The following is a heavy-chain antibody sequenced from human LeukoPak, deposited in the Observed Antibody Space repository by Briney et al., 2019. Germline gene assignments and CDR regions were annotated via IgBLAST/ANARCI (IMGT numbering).Heavy chain of an antibody. D-gene: IGHD6-19*01. V-gene: IGHV5-51*01. CDR1: GCIFTSYW. CDR2: IYPGDSDT. CDR3: ARHAAVAGTPLDY. J-gene: IGHJ4*02. Sequence: GGSLKISCQGSGCIFTSYWIGWVRQVPGKGLEWMGIIYPGDSDTRYSPSFQGQVTISADKSIRTAYLQWSSLKAADTAMYYCARHAAVAGTPLDYWGQGTLVTVSS.